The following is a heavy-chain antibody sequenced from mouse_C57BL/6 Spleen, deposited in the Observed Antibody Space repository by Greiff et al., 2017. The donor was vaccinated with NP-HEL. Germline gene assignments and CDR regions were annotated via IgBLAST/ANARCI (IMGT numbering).Heavy chain of an antibody. D-gene: IGHD4-1*01. CDR3: ARSKLGERGDYFDY. CDR2: IRNKANGYTT. Sequence: VQLQQSGGGLVQPGGSLSLSCAASGFTFTDYYMSWVRQPPGKALEWLGFIRNKANGYTTEYSASVKGRFTISRDNSQSILYLQMNALRAEDSATYYCARSKLGERGDYFDYWGQGTTLTVSS. V-gene: IGHV7-3*01. J-gene: IGHJ2*01. CDR1: GFTFTDYY.